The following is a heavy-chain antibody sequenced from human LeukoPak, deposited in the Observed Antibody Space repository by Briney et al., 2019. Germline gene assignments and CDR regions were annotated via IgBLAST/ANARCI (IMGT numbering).Heavy chain of an antibody. V-gene: IGHV3-21*01. CDR2: ISSSATYI. Sequence: PGGSLRLSCAASAFTFSNYNMIWVRQAPGKGLEWVSSISSSATYIYYADSVKGRFTISRDDAKHSLFLQMNSLRAEDTAVYYCATADLTGYYGGDYWGQRTLVTVSS. J-gene: IGHJ4*02. CDR1: AFTFSNYN. CDR3: ATADLTGYYGGDY. D-gene: IGHD3-9*01.